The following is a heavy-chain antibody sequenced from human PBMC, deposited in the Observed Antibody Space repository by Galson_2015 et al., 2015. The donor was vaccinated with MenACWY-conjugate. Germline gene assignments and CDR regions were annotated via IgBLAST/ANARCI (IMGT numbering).Heavy chain of an antibody. V-gene: IGHV1-18*01. D-gene: IGHD1-1*01. Sequence: SVKVSCKASGYTFTSYGISWVRQAPGQGLEWMGWISAYNGNTNYAQKLQGRVTMTTDTSTSTAYMELRSLRSDDTAVYYCARVPSTGFSVGYYYYYMDVWGKGTTVTVSS. CDR2: ISAYNGNT. J-gene: IGHJ6*03. CDR1: GYTFTSYG. CDR3: ARVPSTGFSVGYYYYYMDV.